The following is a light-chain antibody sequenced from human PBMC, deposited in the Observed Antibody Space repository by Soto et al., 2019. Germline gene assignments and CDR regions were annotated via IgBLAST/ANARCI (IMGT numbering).Light chain of an antibody. V-gene: IGKV3D-15*01. J-gene: IGKJ1*01. CDR3: QQYGSSLWT. CDR2: RAS. Sequence: EIVMTQSPATLSVSPGERATLSCRASQSVSSNLAWYQQKPGQAPRLLIFRASTRATGIPARFSGSGSGTDFTLTISSLEPEDFAVYYCQQYGSSLWTFGQGTKVDIK. CDR1: QSVSSN.